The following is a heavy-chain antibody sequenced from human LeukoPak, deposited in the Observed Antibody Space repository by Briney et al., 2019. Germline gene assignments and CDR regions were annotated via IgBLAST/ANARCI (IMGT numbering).Heavy chain of an antibody. CDR3: ARDLPAEYDILTGDGMDV. CDR1: GGTFSSYA. Sequence: GASVKVSCKASGGTFSSYAISWVRQAPGQGLEWMGGIIPIFGTANYAQKFQGRVTITADESTSTAYVELSSLRSEDTAVYYCARDLPAEYDILTGDGMDVWGQGTTVTVSS. CDR2: IIPIFGTA. D-gene: IGHD3-9*01. V-gene: IGHV1-69*13. J-gene: IGHJ6*02.